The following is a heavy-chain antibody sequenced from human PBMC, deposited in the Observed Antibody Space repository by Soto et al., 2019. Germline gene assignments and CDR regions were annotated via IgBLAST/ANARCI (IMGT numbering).Heavy chain of an antibody. CDR1: GFTFSSYG. Sequence: QVQLVESGGGVVQPGRSLRLSCAASGFTFSSYGMHWVRQAPGKGLEWVAVISYDGSNKYYADSVKGRFTISRDNSKNTLYLQMNSLRAEDTAVYYCAKRSVDGGKGMGHFDYWGQGTLVTVSS. D-gene: IGHD2-15*01. CDR2: ISYDGSNK. CDR3: AKRSVDGGKGMGHFDY. V-gene: IGHV3-30*18. J-gene: IGHJ4*02.